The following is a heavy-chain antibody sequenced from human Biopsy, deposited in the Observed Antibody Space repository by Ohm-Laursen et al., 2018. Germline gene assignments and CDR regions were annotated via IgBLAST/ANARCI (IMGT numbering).Heavy chain of an antibody. J-gene: IGHJ3*01. V-gene: IGHV3-9*01. CDR1: GFGFDDYG. CDR3: ARGYYDIGTGYHYDVFDF. D-gene: IGHD3-9*01. Sequence: RSLSLSCTASGFGFDDYGMYWVRLVPGKGLGLVSRISWYSGSIGYVDSVKGRFTISRDNAKNSLYLQMNSLKAEDTALYYCARGYYDIGTGYHYDVFDFWGRGTLVTVSS. CDR2: ISWYSGSI.